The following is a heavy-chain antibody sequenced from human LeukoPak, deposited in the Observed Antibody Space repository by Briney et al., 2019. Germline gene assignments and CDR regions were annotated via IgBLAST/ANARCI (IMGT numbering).Heavy chain of an antibody. CDR2: ISSSSSYI. CDR1: GFTFSSYS. Sequence: PGGSLRLSCAASGFTFSSYSMNWVRQAPGKGLEWVSSISSSSSYIYYADSVKGRFTISRDNAKNSLYLQMNSLRAEDTAVYYCARDCNDYVWGSYSDYWGQGTLVTVSS. V-gene: IGHV3-21*01. J-gene: IGHJ4*02. CDR3: ARDCNDYVWGSYSDY. D-gene: IGHD3-16*01.